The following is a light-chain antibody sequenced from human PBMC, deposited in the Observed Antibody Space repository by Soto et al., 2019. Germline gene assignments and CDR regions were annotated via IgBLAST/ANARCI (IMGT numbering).Light chain of an antibody. CDR2: EVS. Sequence: QSALTQPASVSGSPGQSITISCTGTSNDVGAFNFVSWYQQHPGKAPKVIIYEVSNRPSGVSNRFSGSKSGNTASLTTSGLQAEDEADYYCNSYTTTSARVFGGGTKVTVL. CDR1: SNDVGAFNF. V-gene: IGLV2-14*01. J-gene: IGLJ3*02. CDR3: NSYTTTSARV.